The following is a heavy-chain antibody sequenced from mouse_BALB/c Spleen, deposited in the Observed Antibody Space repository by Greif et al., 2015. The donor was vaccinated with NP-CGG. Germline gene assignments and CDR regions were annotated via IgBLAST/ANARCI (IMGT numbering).Heavy chain of an antibody. CDR1: GFAFSSYD. V-gene: IGHV5-9*02. D-gene: IGHD2-3*01. Sequence: EVQRVESGGGLVKPGGSLKLSCAASGFAFSSYDMSWVRQTPEKRLEWVATISSGGSYTYYPDSVKGRFTISRDNARNXLYLQMSSLRSEDTALYYCARRWLLLYAMDYWGQGTSVTVSS. CDR2: ISSGGSYT. J-gene: IGHJ4*01. CDR3: ARRWLLLYAMDY.